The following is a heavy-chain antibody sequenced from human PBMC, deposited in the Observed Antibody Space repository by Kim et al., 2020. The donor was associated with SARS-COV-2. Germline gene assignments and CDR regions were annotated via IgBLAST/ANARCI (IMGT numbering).Heavy chain of an antibody. V-gene: IGHV1-69*04. J-gene: IGHJ4*02. CDR1: GGTFSSYA. CDR2: IIPILGIA. D-gene: IGHD4-17*01. CDR3: ARVRDTYGGNSHFDY. Sequence: SVKVSCKASGGTFSSYAISWVRQAPGQGLEWMGRIIPILGIANYAQKFQGRVTITADKSTSTAYMELSSLRSEDTAVYYCARVRDTYGGNSHFDYWGQGTLVTVSS.